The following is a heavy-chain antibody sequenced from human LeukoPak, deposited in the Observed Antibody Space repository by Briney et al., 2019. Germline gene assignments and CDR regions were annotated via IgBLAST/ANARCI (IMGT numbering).Heavy chain of an antibody. CDR3: ARHVRQHRMVRGVIIKRNYFDY. D-gene: IGHD3-10*01. Sequence: SETLSLTCTVSGGSISSYYWSWIRQPPGKGLEWIGYIYYSGSTNYNPSLKSRVTISVDTSKNQFSLKLSSVTAADTAVYYCARHVRQHRMVRGVIIKRNYFDYWGQGTLVSVSS. CDR1: GGSISSYY. CDR2: IYYSGST. V-gene: IGHV4-59*08. J-gene: IGHJ4*02.